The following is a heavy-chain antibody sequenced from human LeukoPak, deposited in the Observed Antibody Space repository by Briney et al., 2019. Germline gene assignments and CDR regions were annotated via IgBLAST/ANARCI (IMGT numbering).Heavy chain of an antibody. CDR1: GLTFSSYW. Sequence: GGSLRLSCAASGLTFSSYWMDWVRQAPGKGLEWVANINQDGSQKYYVDSVKGRFTISRDNAESSLYLQMNSLRAEDTAVYYCSGSLNSWGQGTLVTVSS. J-gene: IGHJ4*02. CDR3: SGSLNS. V-gene: IGHV3-7*01. CDR2: INQDGSQK.